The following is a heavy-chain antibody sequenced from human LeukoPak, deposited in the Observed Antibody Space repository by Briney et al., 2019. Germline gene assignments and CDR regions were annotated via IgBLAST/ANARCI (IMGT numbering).Heavy chain of an antibody. Sequence: GGSLRLSCAASGFTFSDYWRTWVRQVPGKVVEWVANVGRDGSEKNYVDSVEGRFTISRDNAKKSLDLEMNSLRVEDTALYYCAKVGTWELQRVFENWGQGTLVTVSS. J-gene: IGHJ4*02. D-gene: IGHD1-26*01. V-gene: IGHV3-7*01. CDR2: VGRDGSEK. CDR1: GFTFSDYW. CDR3: AKVGTWELQRVFEN.